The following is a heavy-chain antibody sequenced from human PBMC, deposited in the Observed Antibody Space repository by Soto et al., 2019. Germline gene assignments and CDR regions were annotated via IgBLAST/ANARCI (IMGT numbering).Heavy chain of an antibody. J-gene: IGHJ5*02. CDR2: IDPGDTYS. CDR1: GYTFTTFC. V-gene: IGHV5-10-1*01. Sequence: GESLKISCTGFGYTFTTFCISWVRQMPWKGLEWMGRIDPGDTYSTYSPAFQGHVTISADKATSTAYLQWSSLKASDTAMYFCARIYCTTTTCDSWFDPWGQGTLVTV. D-gene: IGHD2-2*01. CDR3: ARIYCTTTTCDSWFDP.